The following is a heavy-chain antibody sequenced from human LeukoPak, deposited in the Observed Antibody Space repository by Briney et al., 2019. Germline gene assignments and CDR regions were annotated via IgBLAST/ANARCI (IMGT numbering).Heavy chain of an antibody. V-gene: IGHV3-66*01. CDR2: IYSGGST. Sequence: GGSLRLSCAASGFTFSSYAMSWVRQAPGKGLEWVSVIYSGGSTYYADSVKGRFTISRDNSKNTLYLQMNSLRAEDTAVYYCASRYGDYFEAFDIWGQGTMVTVSS. J-gene: IGHJ3*02. D-gene: IGHD4-17*01. CDR1: GFTFSSYA. CDR3: ASRYGDYFEAFDI.